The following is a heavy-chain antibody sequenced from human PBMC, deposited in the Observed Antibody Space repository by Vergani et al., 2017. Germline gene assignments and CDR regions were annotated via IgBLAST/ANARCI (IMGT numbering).Heavy chain of an antibody. CDR2: IYTSGST. J-gene: IGHJ3*02. CDR3: ASVDRDYDSSRPRRPVGDAFDI. V-gene: IGHV4-61*02. D-gene: IGHD3-22*01. CDR1: GGSISSGSYY. Sequence: QVQLQESGPGLVKPSQTLSLTCTVSGGSISSGSYYWSWIRQPAGKGLEWIGRIYTSGSTNYNPSLKSRVTISLDTSKNQFSLKLSSVTAADAAAYYCASVDRDYDSSRPRRPVGDAFDIWGQGTMVTVSS.